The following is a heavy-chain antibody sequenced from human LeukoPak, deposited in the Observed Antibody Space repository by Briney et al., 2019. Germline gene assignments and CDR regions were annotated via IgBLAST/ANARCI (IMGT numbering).Heavy chain of an antibody. CDR2: IYPGDSDA. J-gene: IGHJ5*02. D-gene: IGHD4-17*01. CDR3: ARHDRTSMTSPYSS. V-gene: IGHV5-51*01. Sequence: GESLKISCRGSGYSFISGYSFTDYWIAWVRHTPGKGLEWMGIIYPGDSDAKYNPSFQGQVTFSVDKSAGTAFLQWHSLQASDTAMHYCARHDRTSMTSPYSSWGQGTLVTVSA. CDR1: GYSFISGYSFTDYW.